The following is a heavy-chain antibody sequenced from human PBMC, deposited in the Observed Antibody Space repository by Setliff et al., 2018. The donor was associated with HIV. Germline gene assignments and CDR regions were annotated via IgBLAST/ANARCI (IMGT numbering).Heavy chain of an antibody. J-gene: IGHJ4*02. CDR2: INLYKDDT. V-gene: IGHV1-18*01. Sequence: ASVKVSCKPSGGTFSSYAITWVRQVPGQGLEWMGSINLYKDDTHYAQKFQDRVAMTADTSTNTVYMELRSLRSDDTAVYYCARYALCSDDCSDEGADIWGQGTLVTVSS. D-gene: IGHD2-21*01. CDR1: GGTFSSYA. CDR3: ARYALCSDDCSDEGADI.